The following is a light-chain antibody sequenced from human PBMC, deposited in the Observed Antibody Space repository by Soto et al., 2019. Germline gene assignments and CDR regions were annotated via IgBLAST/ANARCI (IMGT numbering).Light chain of an antibody. V-gene: IGKV1-27*01. CDR2: GAS. CDR1: QDISNH. Sequence: DIQMTQSPSSLSASVGDRVTITCRASQDISNHLAWYQQKPGKIPKLLIYGASNLQSGVPSRFSGSGSGTDFTLAISSLQPEDVATYYCQKYNSAPRTFGQGTKGEFK. J-gene: IGKJ1*01. CDR3: QKYNSAPRT.